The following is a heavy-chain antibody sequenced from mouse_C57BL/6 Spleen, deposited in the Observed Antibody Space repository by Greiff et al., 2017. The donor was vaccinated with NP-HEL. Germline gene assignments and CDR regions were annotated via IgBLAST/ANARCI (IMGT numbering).Heavy chain of an antibody. CDR2: IYPGSGNT. J-gene: IGHJ4*01. CDR1: GYTFTDYY. CDR3: ARRDYDGYAMDY. V-gene: IGHV1-76*01. Sequence: VQLVESGAELVRPGASVKLSCKASGYTFTDYYINWVKQRPGQGLEWIARIYPGSGNTYYNEKFKGKATLTAEKSSSTAYMQLSSLTSEDSAVYFCARRDYDGYAMDYWGQGTSVTVSS. D-gene: IGHD2-4*01.